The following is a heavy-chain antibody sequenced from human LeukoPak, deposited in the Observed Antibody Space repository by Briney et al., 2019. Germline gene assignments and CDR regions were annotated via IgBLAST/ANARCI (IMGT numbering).Heavy chain of an antibody. CDR1: GFTFSSYS. CDR2: ISSSSSYI. D-gene: IGHD5-18*01. J-gene: IGHJ4*02. V-gene: IGHV3-21*01. Sequence: PGGSLRLSCAASGFTFSSYSMNWVRQAPGKGLEWVSSISSSSSYIYYADSLKGRFTISRDNAKNSLYLQMNSLRAEDTAVYYCARATTNYGYIFDYWGQGTLVTVSS. CDR3: ARATTNYGYIFDY.